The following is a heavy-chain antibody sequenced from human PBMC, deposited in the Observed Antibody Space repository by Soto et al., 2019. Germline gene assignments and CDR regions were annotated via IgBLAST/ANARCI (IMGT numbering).Heavy chain of an antibody. D-gene: IGHD2-2*02. Sequence: VQLVESGGGLVQPGGSLKLSCAASGFIFSGSAIHWVRQASGKGLEWVGRIRSRANNFATSSAASVKGRFTFSRDDSKNTAYLQMNTLKPEDTAVYYCARGQGAAIGDYYYHGMDVWGQVTTVTVSS. V-gene: IGHV3-73*02. CDR2: IRSRANNFAT. J-gene: IGHJ6*02. CDR3: ARGQGAAIGDYYYHGMDV. CDR1: GFIFSGSA.